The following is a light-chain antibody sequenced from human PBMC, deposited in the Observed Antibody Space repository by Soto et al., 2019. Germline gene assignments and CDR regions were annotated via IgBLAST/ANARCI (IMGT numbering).Light chain of an antibody. CDR2: DTS. CDR3: LLSFSGVEV. CDR1: TGAVTSGHY. J-gene: IGLJ2*01. V-gene: IGLV7-46*01. Sequence: QAVVTQEPSLTVSRGGTVTLTCGSSTGAVTSGHYPYWFQQRPGQAPRTLISDTSNRHSWTPARFSGSLLGGKAALTLSGAQPEDEADYYCLLSFSGVEVFGGGTKLTVL.